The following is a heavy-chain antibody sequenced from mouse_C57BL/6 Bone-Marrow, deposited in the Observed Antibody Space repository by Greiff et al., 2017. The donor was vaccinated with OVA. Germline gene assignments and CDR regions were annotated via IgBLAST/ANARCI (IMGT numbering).Heavy chain of an antibody. CDR3: AREGCYDDAMDY. J-gene: IGHJ4*01. CDR1: GYTFTSYW. Sequence: EVQLQQSGTVLARPGASVKMSCKTSGYTFTSYWMHWVKQRPGQGLEWIGAIYPGNSDTSYNQKFKGKAKLTAVTSASTAYMELSSLTNEDSAVYYGAREGCYDDAMDYWGQGTSVTVSA. CDR2: IYPGNSDT. V-gene: IGHV1-5*01. D-gene: IGHD2-12*01.